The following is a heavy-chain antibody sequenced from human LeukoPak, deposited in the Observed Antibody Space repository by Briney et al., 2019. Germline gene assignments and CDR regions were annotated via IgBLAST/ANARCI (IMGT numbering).Heavy chain of an antibody. Sequence: ASVKVSRKASGYTFTSYYMHWVRQAPGQGLEWMGIINPSGGSTSYAQKFQGRVTMTRDMSTSTVYMELSSLRSDDTAVYYCAASRPTRDIVVVPAARRYNWFDPWGQGTLVTVSS. J-gene: IGHJ5*02. CDR2: INPSGGST. V-gene: IGHV1-46*01. D-gene: IGHD2-2*01. CDR1: GYTFTSYY. CDR3: AASRPTRDIVVVPAARRYNWFDP.